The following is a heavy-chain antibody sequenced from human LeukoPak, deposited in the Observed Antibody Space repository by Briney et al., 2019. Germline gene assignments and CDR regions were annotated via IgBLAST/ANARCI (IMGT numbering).Heavy chain of an antibody. Sequence: GESLQISCKGSGYSFTSSWIGWVRQMPGKGLEWMGIIYPGDSDTRYSPSFQGQVTISADKSIRTAYLQWSSLKASDTAIYYCASLTGTYFDYWGQGTLVTVSS. CDR1: GYSFTSSW. D-gene: IGHD1-7*01. J-gene: IGHJ4*02. CDR3: ASLTGTYFDY. V-gene: IGHV5-51*01. CDR2: IYPGDSDT.